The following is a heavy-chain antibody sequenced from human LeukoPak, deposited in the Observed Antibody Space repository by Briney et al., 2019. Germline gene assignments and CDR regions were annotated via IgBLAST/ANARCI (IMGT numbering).Heavy chain of an antibody. Sequence: GGSLRLSCAASGFTFRSYSMKWVCQAPGKGLEWVSSISSSSRYIYYADSVKGRFTISRDNAKNSLYLQMNSLRAEDTAVYYCARDGELGTSFDCWGQGMLVTVSS. CDR3: ARDGELGTSFDC. V-gene: IGHV3-21*01. CDR1: GFTFRSYS. CDR2: ISSSSRYI. J-gene: IGHJ4*02. D-gene: IGHD1-7*01.